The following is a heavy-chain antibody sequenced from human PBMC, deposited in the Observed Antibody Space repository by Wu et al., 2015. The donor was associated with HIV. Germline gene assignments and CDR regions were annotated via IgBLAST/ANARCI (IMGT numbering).Heavy chain of an antibody. CDR2: INPSGGST. D-gene: IGHD5-24*01. Sequence: QVQLVQSGAEVKKPGASVKVSCKASGYTFTSYYMHWVRQAPGQGLEWMGIINPSGGSTSYAQKFQGRVTMTRDTSTSTVYMELSSLRSEDTAVYYCATDRGPSRDGYDGGEYAFDIWGQGTMVTVSS. CDR1: GYTFTSYY. J-gene: IGHJ3*02. CDR3: ATDRGPSRDGYDGGEYAFDI. V-gene: IGHV1-46*01.